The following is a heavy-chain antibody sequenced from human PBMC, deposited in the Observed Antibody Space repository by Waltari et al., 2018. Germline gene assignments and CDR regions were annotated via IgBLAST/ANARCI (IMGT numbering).Heavy chain of an antibody. V-gene: IGHV4-34*01. CDR3: ARGSPRRVVYDY. Sequence: QVQLQQWGAGLLKPSETLSPTCAAYGGFFSGYYCRWIRQPPGKGLEWIGGINPSGSTNYNPSLKSRVTISVDTSKNQFSLKLSSVTAADTAVYYCARGSPRRVVYDYWGQGTLVTVSS. J-gene: IGHJ4*02. CDR2: INPSGST. D-gene: IGHD2-15*01. CDR1: GGFFSGYY.